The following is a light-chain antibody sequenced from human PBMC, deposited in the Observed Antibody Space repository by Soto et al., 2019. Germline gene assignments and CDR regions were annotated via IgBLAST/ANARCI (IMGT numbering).Light chain of an antibody. V-gene: IGKV3-20*01. CDR3: QHYGSSPPMYT. CDR2: GAS. CDR1: QSVSSNY. J-gene: IGKJ2*01. Sequence: EIVLTQSPGTLSLSPGERATLSCRASQSVSSNYLAWYQQKPGQAPRLLIYGASSRATGISDRFISGVEPEDFAVYYCQHYGSSPPMYTFGQGTKLEIK.